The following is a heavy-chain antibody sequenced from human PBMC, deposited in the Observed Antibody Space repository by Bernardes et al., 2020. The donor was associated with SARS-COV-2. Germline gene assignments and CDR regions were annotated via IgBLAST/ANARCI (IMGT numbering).Heavy chain of an antibody. CDR3: ARDQLVMVINLPSEY. Sequence: GGSLRLSCAASGFRFYTYTMHWVRQAPGKGLEWVAIISHDGSNQYYADSVKGRFTISRDNSKNTVYLQLNNVTAEDTARYYGARDQLVMVINLPSEYWGQGTVVTVSS. V-gene: IGHV3-30-3*01. CDR2: ISHDGSNQ. J-gene: IGHJ4*02. D-gene: IGHD3-22*01. CDR1: GFRFYTYT.